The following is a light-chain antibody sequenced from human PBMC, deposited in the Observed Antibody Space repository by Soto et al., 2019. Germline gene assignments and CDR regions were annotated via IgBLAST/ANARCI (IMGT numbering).Light chain of an antibody. V-gene: IGKV3-15*01. CDR3: QQYNNWSYT. CDR1: QSVSSN. J-gene: IGKJ2*01. CDR2: GAS. Sequence: EIVMTQSPATLSVSPGERVTLSCRARQSVSSNLAWYQQKPGQAPRLLIYGASTRATGIPARFSGSASGTDFTLTISSLQSEDFAVYYCQQYNNWSYTFGQGTKLEIK.